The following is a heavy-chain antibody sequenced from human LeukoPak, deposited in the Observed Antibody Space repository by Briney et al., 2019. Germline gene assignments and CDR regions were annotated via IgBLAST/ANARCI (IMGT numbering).Heavy chain of an antibody. CDR1: GGSVSSGSYY. D-gene: IGHD3-10*01. Sequence: SETLSLTCTVSGGSVSSGSYYWSWIRQPPGKGLEWIGYIYYSGSTNYNPSLKSRVTISVDTSKNQFSLKLSSVTAADTAVYYCARGAYYYGSGSYYQLPYYFDYWGQGTLVTVSS. CDR2: IYYSGST. CDR3: ARGAYYYGSGSYYQLPYYFDY. J-gene: IGHJ4*02. V-gene: IGHV4-61*01.